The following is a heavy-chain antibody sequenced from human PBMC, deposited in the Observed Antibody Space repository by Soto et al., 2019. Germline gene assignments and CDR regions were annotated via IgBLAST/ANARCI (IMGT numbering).Heavy chain of an antibody. CDR1: GFTFTDYY. V-gene: IGHV1-2*02. CDR3: ARVQRRDQQYAMEI. J-gene: IGHJ6*02. D-gene: IGHD4-4*01. CDR2: LNCNSGGT. Sequence: QVQLVQSGAEVKKPGASEKVYCKASGFTFTDYYMHWVRQEPGQGLERMGWLNCNSGGTNVARRFQCNNTLTTDTTITTAYMELNDLKSDVRAAYAYARVQRRDQQYAMEIRGQGTTVIVSS.